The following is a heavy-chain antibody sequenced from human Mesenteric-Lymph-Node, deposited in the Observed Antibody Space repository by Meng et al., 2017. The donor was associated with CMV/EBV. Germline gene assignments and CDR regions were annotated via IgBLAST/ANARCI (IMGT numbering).Heavy chain of an antibody. J-gene: IGHJ5*02. CDR1: GFTFDDYA. Sequence: GGSLRLSCAASGFTFDDYAMHWVRQVPGKGLEWVSGISWNSGSIGYADSVKGRFTISRDNAKNSLYLQMNSLRAEDTALYYCAKDIKFGELLYLFSSWGQGTLVTVSS. V-gene: IGHV3-9*01. CDR3: AKDIKFGELLYLFSS. CDR2: ISWNSGSI. D-gene: IGHD3-10*01.